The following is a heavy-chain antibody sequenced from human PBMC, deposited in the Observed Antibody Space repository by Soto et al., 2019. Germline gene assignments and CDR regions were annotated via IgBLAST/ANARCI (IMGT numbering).Heavy chain of an antibody. J-gene: IGHJ6*02. D-gene: IGHD3-22*01. CDR2: VIPIFGTA. CDR3: ARRSDSSGFVLYGMDV. V-gene: IGHV1-69*14. Sequence: QVQLVQSGAEVKKPGSSVKVSCNASGGTLSRYAISWVRQAPGQGLEWMGGVIPIFGTANYEQKVQGRVTITADKATSTAYIDLSSLTSEDTAVYYCARRSDSSGFVLYGMDVWGQGTTVTVSS. CDR1: GGTLSRYA.